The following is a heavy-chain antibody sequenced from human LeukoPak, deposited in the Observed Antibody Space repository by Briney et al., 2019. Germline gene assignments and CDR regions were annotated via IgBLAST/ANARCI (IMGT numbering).Heavy chain of an antibody. J-gene: IGHJ5*02. D-gene: IGHD3-10*01. CDR3: AGVVSGSGSWITPNWFDP. Sequence: SVKVSCKASGGTFSSYAISWVRQAPGQGLEWMGGIIPIFGTANYAQKFQGRVTVTTDESTSTAYMELSSLRSEDTAVYYCAGVVSGSGSWITPNWFDPWGQGTLVTVSS. CDR1: GGTFSSYA. CDR2: IIPIFGTA. V-gene: IGHV1-69*05.